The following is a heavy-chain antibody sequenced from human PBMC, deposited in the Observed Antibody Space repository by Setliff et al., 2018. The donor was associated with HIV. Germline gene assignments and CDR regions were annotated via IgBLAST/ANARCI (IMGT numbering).Heavy chain of an antibody. J-gene: IGHJ4*02. V-gene: IGHV1-2*02. CDR1: GYTFTGYY. CDR3: ASAYYYDSSDGHGAFDY. CDR2: INPKSDGT. Sequence: ASVKVSCKASGYTFTGYYMHWVRQAPGQGLEWMGWINPKSDGTNYAQKFQGRVTMTRDTFISTAYMELSSLRSEDTALYYCASAYYYDSSDGHGAFDYWGQGTLVTVSS. D-gene: IGHD3-22*01.